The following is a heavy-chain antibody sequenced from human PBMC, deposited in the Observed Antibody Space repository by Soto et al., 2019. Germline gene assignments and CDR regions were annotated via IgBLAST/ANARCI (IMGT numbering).Heavy chain of an antibody. CDR2: ISGSGGST. J-gene: IGHJ2*01. D-gene: IGHD7-27*01. CDR1: GFTFSSYA. V-gene: IGHV3-23*01. Sequence: PGGSLRLSCAASGFTFSSYAMSWVRQAPGKGLEWVSAISGSGGSTYYADSVKGRFTISREDAKNSLFLQINSLRDGDTATYYCVRERLGIGTWYFDLWGRGTLVTVSS. CDR3: VRERLGIGTWYFDL.